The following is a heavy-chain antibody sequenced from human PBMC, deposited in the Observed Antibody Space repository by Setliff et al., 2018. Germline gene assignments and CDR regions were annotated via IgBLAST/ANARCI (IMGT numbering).Heavy chain of an antibody. V-gene: IGHV1-3*01. CDR1: GYTFTSYA. CDR2: INAGNGNT. D-gene: IGHD3-22*01. CDR3: ARDVFPYHYEGAFDI. Sequence: ASVQVSCKASGYTFTSYAMHWVRQAPGQRLAWMGWINAGNGNTKYSQKFQGRVTMTRDTSTSTVYMDMSSLRSEDTAVYYCARDVFPYHYEGAFDIWGQGTMVTVSS. J-gene: IGHJ3*02.